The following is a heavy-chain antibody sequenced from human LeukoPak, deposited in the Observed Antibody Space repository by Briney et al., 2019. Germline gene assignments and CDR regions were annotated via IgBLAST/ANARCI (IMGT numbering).Heavy chain of an antibody. D-gene: IGHD1-26*01. J-gene: IGHJ4*02. V-gene: IGHV3-74*01. Sequence: GGSLRLSCAASGFTSSSYWMRWVRQAPGKGLVWVSRINTDGSSTTYADSVKGRFTISRDNAKDTLYLQMNSLRAEDTAIYYCAKDVGRGDYWGQGTLVTVSS. CDR3: AKDVGRGDY. CDR1: GFTSSSYW. CDR2: INTDGSST.